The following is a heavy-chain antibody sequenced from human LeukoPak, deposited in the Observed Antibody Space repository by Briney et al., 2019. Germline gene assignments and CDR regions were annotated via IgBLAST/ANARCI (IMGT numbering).Heavy chain of an antibody. CDR3: ARRYDILTGYNFDY. CDR2: ISSRSTYI. Sequence: SGGSLRLSCAPSGFTFTSYSMNWVRQAPGKGLEWVSSISSRSTYIYYADSVKGRFTISRDNSKNTLYLQMNSLRAEDTAVYYCARRYDILTGYNFDYWGQGTLVTVSS. J-gene: IGHJ4*02. V-gene: IGHV3-21*04. D-gene: IGHD3-9*01. CDR1: GFTFTSYS.